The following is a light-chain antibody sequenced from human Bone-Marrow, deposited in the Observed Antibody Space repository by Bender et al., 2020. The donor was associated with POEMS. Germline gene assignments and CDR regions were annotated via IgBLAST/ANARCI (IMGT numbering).Light chain of an antibody. CDR2: SDN. V-gene: IGLV1-44*01. Sequence: QSALTQPRSVSASPGQSVTISCSGSNSNIGTNAVNWYQQFPGTAPKLLIYSDNQRPSGVPDRFYAFKSGTSASLAISGLQSEDEADYYCAAWEAGLSGGVFGGGTKLTVL. CDR3: AAWEAGLSGGV. CDR1: NSNIGTNA. J-gene: IGLJ3*02.